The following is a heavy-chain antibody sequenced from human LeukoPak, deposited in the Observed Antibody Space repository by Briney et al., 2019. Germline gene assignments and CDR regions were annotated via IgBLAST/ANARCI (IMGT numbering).Heavy chain of an antibody. D-gene: IGHD1-1*01. CDR3: AGESSITSGTTGETFDF. CDR1: GFTLSSHD. CDR2: IAISGNR. Sequence: PGGSLRLSCAASGFTLSSHDMHWVRQASGKGLEWVSAIAISGNRYYSRSVKGRFTISRENGKNALYLQMNSLRAEDTALYYCAGESSITSGTTGETFDFWGQGTTVTVSS. J-gene: IGHJ3*01. V-gene: IGHV3-13*01.